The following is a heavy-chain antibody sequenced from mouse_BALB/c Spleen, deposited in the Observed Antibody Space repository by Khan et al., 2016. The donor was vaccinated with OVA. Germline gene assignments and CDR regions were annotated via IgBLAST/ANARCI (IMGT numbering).Heavy chain of an antibody. CDR2: ISYSGST. CDR1: GYSITSDYA. Sequence: EVQLQESGPGLVKPSQSLSLTCTVTGYSITSDYAWNWIRQFPGNKLEWMGYISYSGSTSYNPALKSRISITRDISRNQFFLQLNSVTTEDTATYYCARDGSQYNYAMDYWGQGTSGTVSS. J-gene: IGHJ4*01. D-gene: IGHD2-3*01. CDR3: ARDGSQYNYAMDY. V-gene: IGHV3-2*02.